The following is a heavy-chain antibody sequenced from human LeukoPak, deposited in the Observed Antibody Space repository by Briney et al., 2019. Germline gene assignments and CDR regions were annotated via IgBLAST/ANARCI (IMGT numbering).Heavy chain of an antibody. CDR1: GGSISSSSYY. V-gene: IGHV4-39*07. CDR3: ARDPMVWVGERIYHGAFDI. Sequence: SEPLSLTCTVSGGSISSSSYYGGWIRQPPARGLGWIGSIYYSGSTYYNPSLKSPVTISVDPSKNQFSLKLSSVTAADTAVYYCARDPMVWVGERIYHGAFDIWGQGTMVTVSS. D-gene: IGHD3-10*01. J-gene: IGHJ3*02. CDR2: IYYSGST.